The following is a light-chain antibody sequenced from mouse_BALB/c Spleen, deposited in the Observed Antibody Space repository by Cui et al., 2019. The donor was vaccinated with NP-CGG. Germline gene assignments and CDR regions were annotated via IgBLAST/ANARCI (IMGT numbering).Light chain of an antibody. J-gene: IGLJ1*01. V-gene: IGLV1*01. CDR2: GTN. CDR3: ALWYSNHWV. Sequence: QAVVTQESALTTSPGETVTLTCRSSTGAVTTSNYAKWVQEKPDHVFTGLIGGTNNRAPGVPARFSGSLIGDKAALTITGAQTEDEAIYFCALWYSNHWVFGGGTKLTVL. CDR1: TGAVTTSNY.